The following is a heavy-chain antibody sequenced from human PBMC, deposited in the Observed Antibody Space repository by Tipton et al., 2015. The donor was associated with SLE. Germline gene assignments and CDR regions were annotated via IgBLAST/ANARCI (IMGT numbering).Heavy chain of an antibody. CDR1: GFTFSTYW. V-gene: IGHV3-74*01. CDR3: ARAGIVGPTGGFDF. J-gene: IGHJ4*02. Sequence: SLRLSCAASGFTFSTYWMHWVRQAPGKGLVWVSRIYIDGSSANYADFVQGRFTFFRDNAKNTVYLQMNNLRAEDTAVYYCARAGIVGPTGGFDFWGRGTLVTVSS. D-gene: IGHD1-26*01. CDR2: IYIDGSSA.